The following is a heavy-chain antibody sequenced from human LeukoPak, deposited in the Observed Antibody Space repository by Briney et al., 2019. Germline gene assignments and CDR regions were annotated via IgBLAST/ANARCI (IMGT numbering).Heavy chain of an antibody. CDR3: ARGNPGYDSRY. V-gene: IGHV4-59*12. J-gene: IGHJ4*02. CDR2: IHYSGNS. Sequence: SGTLSLTCTVSGGSLSSYYWSWIRQPPGEGLEWIGYIHYSGNSNYNHSLSSGVTISVDTSKNDFSLRLSSLTAAGTRVYYSARGNPGYDSRYWGQGTLVTVHS. CDR1: GGSLSSYY. D-gene: IGHD5-12*01.